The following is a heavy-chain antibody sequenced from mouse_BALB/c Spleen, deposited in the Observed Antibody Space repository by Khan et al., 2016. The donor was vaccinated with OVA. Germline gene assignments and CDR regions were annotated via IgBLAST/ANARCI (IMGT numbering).Heavy chain of an antibody. V-gene: IGHV3-2*02. J-gene: IGHJ2*01. CDR1: GYSITSDYA. CDR3: GKGNYYYYYIDY. D-gene: IGHD1-1*01. Sequence: EVQLVESGPGLVKPSQSLSLTCTVTGYSITSDYAWNWIRQFPGNKLEWMGYISYSGVTSYTPSLKSRISITRDTSKNQFFLQLNSVTTEDTATFYCGKGNYYYYYIDYWGQGTTLTVSS. CDR2: ISYSGVT.